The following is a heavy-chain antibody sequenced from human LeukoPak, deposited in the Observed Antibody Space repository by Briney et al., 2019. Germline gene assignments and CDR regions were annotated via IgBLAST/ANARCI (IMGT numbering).Heavy chain of an antibody. CDR1: GGSISSYY. Sequence: PSETPSLTCTVSGGSISSYYWSWIRQPPGKGLEWIGYIYYSGSTNYNPSLKSRVTISVDTSKNQFSLKLSSVTAADTAVYYCARYPVKPGIAVAGTGNYYGMDVWGQGTTVTVSS. V-gene: IGHV4-59*01. CDR3: ARYPVKPGIAVAGTGNYYGMDV. J-gene: IGHJ6*02. D-gene: IGHD6-19*01. CDR2: IYYSGST.